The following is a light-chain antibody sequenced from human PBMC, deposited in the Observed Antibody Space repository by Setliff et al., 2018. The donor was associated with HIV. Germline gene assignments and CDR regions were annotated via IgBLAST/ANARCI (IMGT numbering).Light chain of an antibody. CDR3: CSYRTNITGV. V-gene: IGLV2-11*01. CDR1: SSDIDDPNY. Sequence: QSVLPQPRSVSGSPGQSVTISCTGTSSDIDDPNYVSWYQQHPGKAPKLMIYDVTKRPSGVPDRLSGSKSGNTASLTISGLQAEDEADYYCCSYRTNITGVFGGGTKVTVL. CDR2: DVT. J-gene: IGLJ3*02.